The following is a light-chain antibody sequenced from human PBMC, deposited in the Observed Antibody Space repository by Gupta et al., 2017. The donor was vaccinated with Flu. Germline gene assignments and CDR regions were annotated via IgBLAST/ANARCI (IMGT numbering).Light chain of an antibody. CDR2: GAS. J-gene: IGKJ1*01. Sequence: HQAGKAPKLLIFGASNLQTGAPSRFSGSGSGTDFTLTISRLQPEDFATFYCQQSDSTPFAFGQGTKVEVK. CDR3: QQSDSTPFA. V-gene: IGKV1-39*01.